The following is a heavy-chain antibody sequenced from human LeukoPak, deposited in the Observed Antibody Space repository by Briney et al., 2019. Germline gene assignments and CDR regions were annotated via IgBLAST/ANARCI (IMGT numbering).Heavy chain of an antibody. V-gene: IGHV4-38-2*02. CDR2: IYHSGST. Sequence: RASETLSLTCTVSGYSISSGYYWGWIRQPPGQGLEWIGSIYHSGSTYYNPSLKSRVTISVDTSKNQFSLKLSSVTAADTAVYYCARSGDIVVVVAATWSVNWFDPWGQGTLVTVSS. CDR1: GYSISSGYY. J-gene: IGHJ5*02. D-gene: IGHD2-15*01. CDR3: ARSGDIVVVVAATWSVNWFDP.